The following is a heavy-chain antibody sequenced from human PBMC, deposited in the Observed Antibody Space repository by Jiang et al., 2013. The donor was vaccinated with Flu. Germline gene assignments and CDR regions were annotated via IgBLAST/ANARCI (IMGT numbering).Heavy chain of an antibody. Sequence: SGAEVKKPGSSVKVSCKASGGTFSSYAISWVRQAPGQGLEWMGGIIPIFGTANYAQKFQGRVTITADKSTSTAYMELSSLRSEDTAVYYCARAPLGYLDTAMDTYYYYYMDVWGKGTTVTGLL. CDR3: ARAPLGYLDTAMDTYYYYYMDV. CDR2: IIPIFGTA. CDR1: GGTFSSYA. J-gene: IGHJ6*03. V-gene: IGHV1-69*06. D-gene: IGHD5-18*01.